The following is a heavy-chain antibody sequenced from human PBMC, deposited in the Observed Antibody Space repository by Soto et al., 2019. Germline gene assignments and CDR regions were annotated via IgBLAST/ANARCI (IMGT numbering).Heavy chain of an antibody. V-gene: IGHV4-59*08. CDR2: VSDSGST. CDR3: ARRTPGTTCFDY. D-gene: IGHD1-1*01. CDR1: GGSISNYF. Sequence: QVQLQESGPGLVKPSETLSLTCTVSGGSISNYFWSWIRQPPGKGLEWIGYVSDSGSTNYSPSLRGRVSISVDTSKMQFSLNLRSVTAADTAVYYCARRTPGTTCFDYWGQGTLVIVSS. J-gene: IGHJ4*02.